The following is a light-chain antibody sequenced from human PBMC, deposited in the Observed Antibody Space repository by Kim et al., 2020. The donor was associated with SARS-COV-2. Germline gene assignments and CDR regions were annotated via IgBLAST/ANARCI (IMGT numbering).Light chain of an antibody. V-gene: IGKV3-11*01. J-gene: IGKJ4*01. CDR1: QRVSSY. CDR2: DAF. CDR3: QQRSNWPLT. Sequence: LSPGERPTLSCRASQRVSSYLAWYQQKPGQAPRLLIYDAFNRATGIPARFSGSGSGTDFTLTISSLEPEDVAVYYCQQRSNWPLTFGGGTKVDIK.